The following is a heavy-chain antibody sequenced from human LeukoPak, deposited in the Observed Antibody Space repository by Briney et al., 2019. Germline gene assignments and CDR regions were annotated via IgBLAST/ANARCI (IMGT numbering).Heavy chain of an antibody. CDR3: ARQSYYYGSGSYYEQDY. D-gene: IGHD3-10*01. CDR1: GYSFTSYW. CDR2: IDPSDSYT. Sequence: GESLRISCTGSGYSFTSYWISWVRQMPGKGLEWMGRIDPSDSYTNYSPSFQGHVTIPADKSISTAYLQWSSLKASDTAMYYCARQSYYYGSGSYYEQDYWGQGTLVTVSS. J-gene: IGHJ4*02. V-gene: IGHV5-10-1*01.